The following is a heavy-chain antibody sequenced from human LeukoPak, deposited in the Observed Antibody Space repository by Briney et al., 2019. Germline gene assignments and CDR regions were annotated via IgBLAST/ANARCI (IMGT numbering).Heavy chain of an antibody. CDR3: ARTRGSTSWKNGMDV. V-gene: IGHV4-30-2*01. CDR1: GGSISSGGYS. Sequence: SQTLSLTCAVSGGSISSGGYSWSWIRQPPGKGLEWIGYIYHSGSTNYNPSLKSRVTISVDTSKNQFSLKLSSVTAADTAVYYCARTRGSTSWKNGMDVWGQGTTVTVSS. D-gene: IGHD2-2*01. J-gene: IGHJ6*02. CDR2: IYHSGST.